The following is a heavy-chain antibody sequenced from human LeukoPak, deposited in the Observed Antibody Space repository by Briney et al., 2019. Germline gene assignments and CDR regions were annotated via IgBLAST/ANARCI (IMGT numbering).Heavy chain of an antibody. CDR2: ISSSSSTI. V-gene: IGHV3-48*01. CDR3: ARDKGVYCSSTSCLSAFDY. D-gene: IGHD2-2*01. CDR1: GFTFSSYS. Sequence: GGSLRLSCAASGFTFSSYSMNWVRQAPGKGLEWVSYISSSSSTIYYADSVKGRFTISRDNAKNSLYLQMNSLRAEDTAVYYCARDKGVYCSSTSCLSAFDYWGQGTLVTVSS. J-gene: IGHJ4*02.